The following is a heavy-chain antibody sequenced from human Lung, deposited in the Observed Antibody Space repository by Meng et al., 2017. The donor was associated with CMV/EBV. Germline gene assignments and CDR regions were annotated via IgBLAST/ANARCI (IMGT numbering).Heavy chain of an antibody. CDR2: INHSGST. V-gene: IGHV4-34*01. CDR3: ARGEIVRKGVDY. D-gene: IGHD3-16*02. Sequence: SETLSLTCAVYGGSFSGYYWSWIRQPPGKGLEWIGEINHSGSTNYNPSLKSRVTISVDTSKNQFSLKLSSVTAADTAVYYCARGEIVRKGVDYWGQGTLVTVSS. CDR1: GGSFSGYY. J-gene: IGHJ4*02.